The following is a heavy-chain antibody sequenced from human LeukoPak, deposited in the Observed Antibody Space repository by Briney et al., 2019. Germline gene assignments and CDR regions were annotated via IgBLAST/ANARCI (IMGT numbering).Heavy chain of an antibody. Sequence: SETLSLTCTVSGGSISSGGYYWSWIRQPPGKGQEWIGYIYHSGSTYYNPSLKSRVTISVDRSKNQFSLKLSSVTAADTAVYYCARVSPRFLEWSYFDYWGQGTLVTVSS. CDR3: ARVSPRFLEWSYFDY. CDR2: IYHSGST. D-gene: IGHD3-3*01. V-gene: IGHV4-30-2*01. CDR1: GGSISSGGYY. J-gene: IGHJ4*02.